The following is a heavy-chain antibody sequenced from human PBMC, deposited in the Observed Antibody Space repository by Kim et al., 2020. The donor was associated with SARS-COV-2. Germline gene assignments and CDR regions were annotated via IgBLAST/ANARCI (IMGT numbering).Heavy chain of an antibody. CDR3: ARGMGSPDY. J-gene: IGHJ4*02. V-gene: IGHV3-21*01. Sequence: SYIYYADSVKGRFTISRDNAKNSLYLQMNSLRAEDTAVYYCARGMGSPDYWGQGTLVTVSS. D-gene: IGHD3-10*01. CDR2: SYI.